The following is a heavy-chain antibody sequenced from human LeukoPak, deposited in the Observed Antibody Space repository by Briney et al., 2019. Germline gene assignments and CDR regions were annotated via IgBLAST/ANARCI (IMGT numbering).Heavy chain of an antibody. Sequence: PSQTLSLTCAVSGGSISSGGYSWSWIRQPPGKGLEWIGYIYHSGSTYYNPSLKSRVTISVDTSKNQFSLKLSSVTAADTAVYYCAGATEGATIWSLYYYGMDVWGQGTTVTVSS. J-gene: IGHJ6*02. CDR3: AGATEGATIWSLYYYGMDV. V-gene: IGHV4-30-2*02. CDR1: GGSISSGGYS. CDR2: IYHSGST. D-gene: IGHD1-26*01.